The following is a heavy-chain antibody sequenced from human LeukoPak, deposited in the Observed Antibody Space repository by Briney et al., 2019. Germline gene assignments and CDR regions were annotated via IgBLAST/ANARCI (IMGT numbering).Heavy chain of an antibody. Sequence: GASVKVSCKASGYTFTGYNIHWVRQAPGQGLEWMGWINPNSGGTKYAQKFQGRVTMTRDTSISTAYMELSSLRSDDTAVYHCARGHGLNSEINWGQGTLVTVSS. CDR1: GYTFTGYN. D-gene: IGHD4-23*01. V-gene: IGHV1-2*02. J-gene: IGHJ4*02. CDR3: ARGHGLNSEIN. CDR2: INPNSGGT.